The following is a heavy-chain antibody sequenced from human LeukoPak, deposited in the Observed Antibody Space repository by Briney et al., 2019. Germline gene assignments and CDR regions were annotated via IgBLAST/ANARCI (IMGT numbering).Heavy chain of an antibody. D-gene: IGHD6-13*01. J-gene: IGHJ6*03. Sequence: ASVKVSCKASGYTFTGYYMHWVRQAPGQGLEWMGWINPNSGGTNYAQKVQGRVTITRDRSISPPYMELSGLRSDDTAVYYCARDVSSRGGNYYYYYMDVWGKGTTVTVSS. CDR2: INPNSGGT. V-gene: IGHV1-2*02. CDR1: GYTFTGYY. CDR3: ARDVSSRGGNYYYYYMDV.